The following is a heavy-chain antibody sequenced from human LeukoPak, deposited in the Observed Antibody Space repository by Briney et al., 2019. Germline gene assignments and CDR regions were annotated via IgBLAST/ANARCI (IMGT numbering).Heavy chain of an antibody. CDR2: IYTTGRT. Sequence: SETLSLNCSVSGGSINRYWWSWIRQPAGKGLEFIGRIYTTGRTNYNPSLKSRVSMSVDTSQNKFSLELRSVTAADTAVYFCARAGYTISSYRFDYWGQGALVTVSS. CDR1: GGSINRYW. CDR3: ARAGYTISSYRFDY. J-gene: IGHJ4*02. D-gene: IGHD3-16*02. V-gene: IGHV4-4*07.